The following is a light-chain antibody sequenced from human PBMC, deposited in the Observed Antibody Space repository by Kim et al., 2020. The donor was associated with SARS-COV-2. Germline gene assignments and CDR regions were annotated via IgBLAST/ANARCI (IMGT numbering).Light chain of an antibody. CDR2: DIS. J-gene: IGKJ5*01. Sequence: DIQMTQSPSSLSASVGDRVTISCHACQDITYCLNWYQQKPGEAPKLLIYDISSLAPGVPSTFSGSGSGTDFTFTITSLQPEDFATYYCQQYHALPSTFGQGTRLEIK. CDR1: QDITYC. CDR3: QQYHALPST. V-gene: IGKV1-33*01.